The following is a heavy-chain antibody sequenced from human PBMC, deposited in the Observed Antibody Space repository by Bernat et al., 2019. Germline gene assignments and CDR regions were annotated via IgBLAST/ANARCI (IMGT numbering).Heavy chain of an antibody. CDR1: GYSFTSYW. D-gene: IGHD2-15*01. CDR3: ARGGYCSGGSCYSGVAFDY. CDR2: IDPSDSYT. J-gene: IGHJ4*02. Sequence: VQLVQSGAEVKKPGESLRISCKGSGYSFTSYWISWVRQMPGKGLEWMGRIDPSDSYTNYSPSFQGHVTISADKSISTAYLQWSSLKASDTAMYYCARGGYCSGGSCYSGVAFDYWGQGTLVTVSS. V-gene: IGHV5-10-1*03.